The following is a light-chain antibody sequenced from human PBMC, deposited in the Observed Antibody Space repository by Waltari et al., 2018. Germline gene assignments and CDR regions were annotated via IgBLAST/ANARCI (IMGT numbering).Light chain of an antibody. J-gene: IGKJ5*01. CDR2: AAS. Sequence: IQLTQSPSSLSASVGDRVTITCRASQGISSYLAWYQQKPGKAPKLLIYAASTLQSGVLSRFSGSGSGTDFTLTISSLQPEDFATYYCQQLNSYSITFGQGTRLEIK. V-gene: IGKV1-9*01. CDR1: QGISSY. CDR3: QQLNSYSIT.